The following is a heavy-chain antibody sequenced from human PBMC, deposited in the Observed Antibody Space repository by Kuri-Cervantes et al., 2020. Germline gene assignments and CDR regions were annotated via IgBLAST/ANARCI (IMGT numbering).Heavy chain of an antibody. V-gene: IGHV1-8*01. CDR1: GYTFTSYD. CDR3: ARAYTYYYYYGSGAYYFDY. J-gene: IGHJ4*02. D-gene: IGHD3-10*01. CDR2: MNHNSGNT. Sequence: ASVKVSCKASGYTFTSYDINWVRQATGQGLEWMGWMNHNSGNTGYAQKFQGRVTMTRNTSISTAYMELSSLRSEDTAVYYCARAYTYYYYYGSGAYYFDYWGQGTLVTVSS.